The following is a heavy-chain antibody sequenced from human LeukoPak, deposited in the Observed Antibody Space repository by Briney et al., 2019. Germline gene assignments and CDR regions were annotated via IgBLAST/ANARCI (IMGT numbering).Heavy chain of an antibody. CDR2: IYHSGST. V-gene: IGHV4-30-2*01. J-gene: IGHJ6*02. Sequence: SQTLSLTCAVSGGSISSGGYSWSWLRQPPGKGLEWVGYIYHSGSTYYNPSLKSRVTISVDRSKNQFSLKLSSVAAADTAVYDCARGDYYYGMDVWGQGTTVTVSS. CDR3: ARGDYYYGMDV. CDR1: GGSISSGGYS.